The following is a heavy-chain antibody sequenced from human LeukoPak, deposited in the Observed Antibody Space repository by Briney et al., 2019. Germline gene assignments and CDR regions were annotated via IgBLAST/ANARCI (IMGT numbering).Heavy chain of an antibody. CDR3: ARVHYDSSGYRKFDY. D-gene: IGHD3-22*01. CDR2: IYYSGST. J-gene: IGHJ4*02. V-gene: IGHV4-59*01. Sequence: SETLSLTCTVSGGSISSYYWSWIRQPPGQGLEWIGYIYYSGSTNYNPSLKSRVTISVDTSKNQFSLKLSSVTAADPAVYYCARVHYDSSGYRKFDYWGQGTLVTVSS. CDR1: GGSISSYY.